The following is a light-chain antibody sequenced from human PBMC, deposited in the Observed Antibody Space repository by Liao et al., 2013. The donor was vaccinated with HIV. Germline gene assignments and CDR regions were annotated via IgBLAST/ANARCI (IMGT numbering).Light chain of an antibody. Sequence: SYDLTQPPSVSVSPGQTASITCSGDKLGDKYTCWYQQKPGQSPVLVIYQDTKRPSGIPERFSGSQSGLTATLTISRVEAGDEADYYCQVWDASSDHDVFGTGTKVSVL. V-gene: IGLV3-1*01. CDR2: QDT. CDR1: KLGDKY. CDR3: QVWDASSDHDV. J-gene: IGLJ1*01.